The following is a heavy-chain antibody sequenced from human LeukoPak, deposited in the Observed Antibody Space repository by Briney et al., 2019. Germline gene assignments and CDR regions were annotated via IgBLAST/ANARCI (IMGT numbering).Heavy chain of an antibody. V-gene: IGHV3-7*01. Sequence: GGSLRLSCAASGFTFSTYWMSWVRQAPGKGLEWVANIKQDGGDKYYVDSVKGRVMISRDNAKHSLFLQMNSLRAEDTAVYYCARVRCSSNSCFPDYWGQGTLVTVSS. J-gene: IGHJ4*02. CDR3: ARVRCSSNSCFPDY. CDR2: IKQDGGDK. CDR1: GFTFSTYW. D-gene: IGHD2-2*01.